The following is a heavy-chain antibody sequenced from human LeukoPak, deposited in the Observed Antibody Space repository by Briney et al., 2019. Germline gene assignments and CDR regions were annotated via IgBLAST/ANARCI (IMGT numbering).Heavy chain of an antibody. V-gene: IGHV3-30-3*01. Sequence: GGSLRLSCAASGFTFSSYAMHWVRQAPGKGLEWVAVISYDGSNKYYADSVKGRFTISRDNSKNTLYLQMNSLRAEDTAVYYCARQSIVATIQDYWGQGTLVTVSS. D-gene: IGHD5-12*01. CDR3: ARQSIVATIQDY. CDR1: GFTFSSYA. J-gene: IGHJ4*02. CDR2: ISYDGSNK.